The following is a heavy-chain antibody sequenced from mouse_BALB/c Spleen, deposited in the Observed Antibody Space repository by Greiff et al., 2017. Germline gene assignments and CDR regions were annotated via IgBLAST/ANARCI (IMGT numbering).Heavy chain of an antibody. V-gene: IGHV1-87*01. CDR3: ARDGDNYFDY. CDR1: GYTFTSYW. CDR2: IYPGDGDT. J-gene: IGHJ2*01. D-gene: IGHD2-3*01. Sequence: VQVVESGAELARPGASVKLSCKASGYTFTSYWMQWVKQRPGQGLEWIGAIYPGDGDTRYTQKFKGKATLTADKSSSTAYMQLSSLASEDSAVYYCARDGDNYFDYWGQGTTLTASS.